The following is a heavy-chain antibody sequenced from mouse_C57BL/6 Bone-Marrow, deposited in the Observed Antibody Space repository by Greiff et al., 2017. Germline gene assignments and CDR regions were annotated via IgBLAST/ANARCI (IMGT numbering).Heavy chain of an antibody. CDR2: IDPSDSYT. J-gene: IGHJ2*01. CDR3: ARHGSSLFDY. Sequence: VQLQQPGAELVRPGTSVKLSCKASGYTFTSYWMHWVKQRPGQGLEWIGVIDPSDSYTNYNQKFKGKATLTVDTSSSTAYRQLSSLTSEDSAVYYCARHGSSLFDYWGQGTTLTVSS. V-gene: IGHV1-59*01. CDR1: GYTFTSYW. D-gene: IGHD1-1*01.